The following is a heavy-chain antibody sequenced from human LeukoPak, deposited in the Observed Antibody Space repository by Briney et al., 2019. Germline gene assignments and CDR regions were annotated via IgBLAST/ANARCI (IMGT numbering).Heavy chain of an antibody. D-gene: IGHD3-22*01. CDR2: ISSSNSYI. Sequence: GGSLRLSCAASGFTFSSYWMNWVRQAPGKGLEWVSSISSSNSYIYYADSVKGRFTISRDNAKNSLYLQMNSLRAEDTAVYYCARDGDYYDSSGYALPYYWGQGTLVTVSS. CDR3: ARDGDYYDSSGYALPYY. CDR1: GFTFSSYW. V-gene: IGHV3-21*01. J-gene: IGHJ4*02.